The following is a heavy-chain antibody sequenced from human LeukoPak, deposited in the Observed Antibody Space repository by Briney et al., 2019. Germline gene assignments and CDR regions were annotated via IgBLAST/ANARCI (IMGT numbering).Heavy chain of an antibody. CDR1: GYTFTGYG. D-gene: IGHD3-22*01. J-gene: IGHJ2*01. CDR2: ISAYNGNT. V-gene: IGHV1-18*01. CDR3: ARDGGYYDSSGPMEGGWYWYFDL. Sequence: ASVKVSCKASGYTFTGYGTSWVRQAPGQGLEWMGWISAYNGNTNYAQKLQGRVTMTTDTSTSTAYMELRSLRSDDTAVYYCARDGGYYDSSGPMEGGWYWYFDLWGRGTLVTVSS.